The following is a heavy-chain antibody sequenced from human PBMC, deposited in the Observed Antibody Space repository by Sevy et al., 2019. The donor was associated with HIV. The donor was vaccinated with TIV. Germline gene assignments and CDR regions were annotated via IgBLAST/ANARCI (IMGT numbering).Heavy chain of an antibody. CDR2: IYYSGST. D-gene: IGHD2-15*01. J-gene: IGHJ3*02. V-gene: IGHV4-59*01. CDR3: ARERWDCSGGSCYGGGAFDI. CDR1: GGSISSYY. Sequence: SETLSLTCTVSGGSISSYYWSWIRQPPGKGLEWIGYIYYSGSTNYNPSLKSRVTISVDTSKNQFSLMLSSVTAADTAVYYCARERWDCSGGSCYGGGAFDIWGQGTMVTVSS.